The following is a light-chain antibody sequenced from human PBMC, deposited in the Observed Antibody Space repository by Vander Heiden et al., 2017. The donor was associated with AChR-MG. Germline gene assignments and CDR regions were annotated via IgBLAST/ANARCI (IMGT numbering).Light chain of an antibody. V-gene: IGKV1-39*01. J-gene: IGKJ1*01. CDR1: QTISSY. CDR3: QQSYSTPGT. CDR2: AAS. Sequence: DLQLTQSPSSLSASVGDRVTMTCRASQTISSYLNWYQQQPGKAPKLLIYAASSLQSGVPARFSGGGSGTDFTLTISSLQPEDFATYYCQQSYSTPGTFGQGTKVEIK.